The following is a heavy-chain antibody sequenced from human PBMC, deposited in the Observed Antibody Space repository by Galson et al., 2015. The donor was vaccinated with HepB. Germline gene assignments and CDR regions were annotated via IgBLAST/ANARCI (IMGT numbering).Heavy chain of an antibody. V-gene: IGHV1-24*01. J-gene: IGHJ4*02. CDR2: FDPEDGET. CDR3: ATAQWAAAAPYY. CDR1: GYTLTELS. D-gene: IGHD6-13*01. Sequence: SVKVSCKVSGYTLTELSMHWVRQAPGKGLEWMGGFDPEDGETIYAQKFQGRVTMTEDTSTDTAYMELSSLRSEDTAVYYCATAQWAAAAPYYWGQGTLVTVSS.